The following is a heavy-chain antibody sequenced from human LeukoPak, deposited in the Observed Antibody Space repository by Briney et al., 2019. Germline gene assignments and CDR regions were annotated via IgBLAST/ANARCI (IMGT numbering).Heavy chain of an antibody. V-gene: IGHV3-15*01. J-gene: IGHJ4*02. D-gene: IGHD4-11*01. CDR2: IKSKTDGGTT. CDR3: TGWELQYDTHLVY. CDR1: GFTFSSYG. Sequence: GGSLRLSCAASGFTFSSYGMSWVRQAPGEGLEWVGRIKSKTDGGTTDYAAPVKGRFTISRDDSRSTVFLQMNSLKTEDTAVYYCTGWELQYDTHLVYWGQGTRVTVSS.